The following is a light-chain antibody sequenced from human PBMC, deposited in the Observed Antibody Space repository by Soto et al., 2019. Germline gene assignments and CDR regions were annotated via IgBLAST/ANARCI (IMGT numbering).Light chain of an antibody. CDR2: DTS. J-gene: IGKJ5*01. V-gene: IGKV3-20*01. Sequence: EIVLTKSPGTLPLSPGERATLPCRASQSVSSSYLAWYRQKPGQAPRLLIYDTSYRATGIPARFSGSGSGTEFTLTISTLQSEDFAVYYCQQYGSSPPITFGQGTRLEIK. CDR3: QQYGSSPPIT. CDR1: QSVSSSY.